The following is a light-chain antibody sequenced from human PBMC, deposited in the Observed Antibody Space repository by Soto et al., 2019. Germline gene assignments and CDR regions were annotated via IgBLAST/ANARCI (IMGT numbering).Light chain of an antibody. V-gene: IGLV1-36*01. CDR1: SSNIGNNA. CDR2: YDD. J-gene: IGLJ3*02. Sequence: QLVLTQPPSVSEAPRQRVTISCSGSSSNIGNNAVNWYQQLPGKAPKLLIYYDDLLPSGVSDRFSGSKSGTSASLAISGLQSEDEADYYCAAWDDSLNVPVFGGGTKLTVL. CDR3: AAWDDSLNVPV.